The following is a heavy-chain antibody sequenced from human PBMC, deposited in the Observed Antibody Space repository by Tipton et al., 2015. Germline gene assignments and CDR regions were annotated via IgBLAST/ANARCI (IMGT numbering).Heavy chain of an antibody. Sequence: TLSLTCSLSGGSFYTYYGAWIRQPPGQGLEWIGEIYHCGTTNYHPSLRGRFTISLRTSKNQLSLTVDSVTAADTAIYYCARGGSPIIEMAYHHYGLDVWGQGTTVTVSS. CDR1: GGSFYTYY. V-gene: IGHV4-34*01. D-gene: IGHD5-24*01. CDR2: IYHCGTT. J-gene: IGHJ6*02. CDR3: ARGGSPIIEMAYHHYGLDV.